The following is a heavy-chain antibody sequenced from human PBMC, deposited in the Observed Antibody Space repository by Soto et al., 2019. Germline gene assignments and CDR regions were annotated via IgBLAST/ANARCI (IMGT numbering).Heavy chain of an antibody. Sequence: PSETLSLTCTVSGVSIRSYYWSWLRQPPGKGLEWVGYVYDSGSTNYNPSLKSRVSISVDTSKNQFSLKLRSVTAADTAVYYCASTHPHLAYWGQGILVTVSS. D-gene: IGHD2-15*01. CDR2: VYDSGST. V-gene: IGHV4-59*01. CDR3: ASTHPHLAY. CDR1: GVSIRSYY. J-gene: IGHJ4*02.